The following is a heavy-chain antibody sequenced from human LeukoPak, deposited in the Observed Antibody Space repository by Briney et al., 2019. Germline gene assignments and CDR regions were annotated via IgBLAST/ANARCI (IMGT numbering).Heavy chain of an antibody. CDR3: ARLPNTYYYDSSGLFPFDY. CDR1: GYTFTSYG. CDR2: ISAYNGNT. D-gene: IGHD3-22*01. Sequence: EASVKVSCKASGYTFTSYGISWVRQAPGQGLEWMGWISAYNGNTNYAQKLQGRVTMTTDTSTSTAYMELRSLRSDDTAVYYCARLPNTYYYDSSGLFPFDYWGQGTLVTVSS. J-gene: IGHJ4*02. V-gene: IGHV1-18*01.